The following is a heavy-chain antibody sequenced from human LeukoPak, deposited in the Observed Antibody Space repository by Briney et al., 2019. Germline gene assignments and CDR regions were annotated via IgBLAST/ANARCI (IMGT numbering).Heavy chain of an antibody. V-gene: IGHV3-7*04. CDR3: ARGHMLTGYYNFAWFDP. CDR1: GLTFNKYW. CDR2: IKQDGSEK. D-gene: IGHD3-9*01. J-gene: IGHJ5*02. Sequence: GGSLRLSCEASGLTFNKYWMTWVRQAPGKGLEWVANIKQDGSEKNYVDSVKGRFTISRENAKNSLYLHMNSLSAGDTAVYFCARGHMLTGYYNFAWFDPWGQGTLVTVSS.